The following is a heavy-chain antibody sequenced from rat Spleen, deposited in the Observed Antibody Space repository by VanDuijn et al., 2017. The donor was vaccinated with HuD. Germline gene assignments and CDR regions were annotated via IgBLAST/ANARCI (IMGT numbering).Heavy chain of an antibody. CDR2: IWSGGST. Sequence: QVQLKESGPGLVQPSQTLSLTCTVSEFSLTGNNIHWVRQPPGKGLEWMGAIWSGGSTAYNSLLNSRLSITRDISKSQVFLKMNSLQTEDTATYYCARADRETYAHFDYWGQGVMVTVSS. CDR3: ARADRETYAHFDY. J-gene: IGHJ2*01. V-gene: IGHV2-1*01. D-gene: IGHD1-6*01. CDR1: EFSLTGNN.